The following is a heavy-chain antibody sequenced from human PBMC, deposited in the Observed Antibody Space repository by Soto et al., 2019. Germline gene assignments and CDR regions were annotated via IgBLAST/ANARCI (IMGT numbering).Heavy chain of an antibody. CDR3: AKGRTAAGTNPRYYYYYGMDV. D-gene: IGHD6-13*01. V-gene: IGHV3-43*01. CDR2: ISWDGGST. CDR1: GFTFDDYT. J-gene: IGHJ6*02. Sequence: GGSLRLSCAASGFTFDDYTMHWVRQAPGKGLEWVSLISWDGGSTYYADSVKGRFTISRDNSKNSLYPQMNSLRTEDTALYYCAKGRTAAGTNPRYYYYYGMDVWGQGTTVTVSS.